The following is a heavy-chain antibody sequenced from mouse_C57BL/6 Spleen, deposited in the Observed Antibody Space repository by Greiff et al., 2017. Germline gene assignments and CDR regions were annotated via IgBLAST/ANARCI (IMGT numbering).Heavy chain of an antibody. CDR1: GYAFSSYW. CDR3: AREFDY. Sequence: QVQLQQSGAELVKPGASVKISCKASGYAFSSYWMHWVKQRPGKGLEWIGQIYPGDGDTNYNGQFKGKATLTADNSSSTAYMQLRSLTSEDYGVDYCAREFDYWGQGTLVTVSA. V-gene: IGHV1-80*01. J-gene: IGHJ3*01. CDR2: IYPGDGDT.